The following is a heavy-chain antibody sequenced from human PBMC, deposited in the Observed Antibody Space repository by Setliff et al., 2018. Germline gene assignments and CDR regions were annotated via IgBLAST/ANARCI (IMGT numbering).Heavy chain of an antibody. J-gene: IGHJ4*02. V-gene: IGHV4-61*10. CDR3: ARGGTYRYFDY. CDR2: INRRGST. Sequence: SETLSLTCTVSGGSVNSGYDNWNWLRQPAGKGLEWIGHINRRGSTNFSPSLKSRVTMSADTSNNQFSLKLTSVSAADTAVYYCARGGTYRYFDYWGPGTLVTVSS. CDR1: GGSVNSGYDN.